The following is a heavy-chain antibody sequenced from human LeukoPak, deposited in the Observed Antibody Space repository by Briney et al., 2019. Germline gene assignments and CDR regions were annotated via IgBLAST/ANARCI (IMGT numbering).Heavy chain of an antibody. Sequence: NPGESLKISCKGSGYSFTSYWIGWVRQMPGKGLEWMGIIYLSDSDTRYSPSFQGQVTISADKSISTAYLQWSSLKASDTAMYYCARLGDFQLTSMAPRGYFDYWGQGSLVTVSS. J-gene: IGHJ4*02. CDR2: IYLSDSDT. D-gene: IGHD5-18*01. V-gene: IGHV5-51*01. CDR3: ARLGDFQLTSMAPRGYFDY. CDR1: GYSFTSYW.